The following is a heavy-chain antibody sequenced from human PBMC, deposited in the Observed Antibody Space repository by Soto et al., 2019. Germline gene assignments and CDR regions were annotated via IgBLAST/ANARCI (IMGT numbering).Heavy chain of an antibody. V-gene: IGHV1-69*06. D-gene: IGHD1-26*01. J-gene: IGHJ4*02. Sequence: SVKVSCKASGGTFNSYTINRVRQAPGRGLEWVGQVVPMYDSVNYAENFQGRVTITADKSTKTAYMELTSLRSEDTALYFCASWRSYSGSYCFDYWGQGTLVTVSS. CDR2: VVPMYDSV. CDR1: GGTFNSYT. CDR3: ASWRSYSGSYCFDY.